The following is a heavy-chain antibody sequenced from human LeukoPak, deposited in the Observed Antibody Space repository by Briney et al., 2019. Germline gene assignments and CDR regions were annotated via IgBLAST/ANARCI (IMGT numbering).Heavy chain of an antibody. CDR3: SRVDYSDFGRSLH. CDR2: ISAYDGKR. D-gene: IGHD4-11*01. CDR1: GYVFNKYG. J-gene: IGHJ4*02. V-gene: IGHV1-18*01. Sequence: ASVKVSCKASGYVFNKYGITWVRQAPGQGLEWMGWISAYDGKRDFAQRFHDRLTMTTDTSTSTAYMELRNLRSDDTAIYYCSRVDYSDFGRSLHWGQGTLVTVSS.